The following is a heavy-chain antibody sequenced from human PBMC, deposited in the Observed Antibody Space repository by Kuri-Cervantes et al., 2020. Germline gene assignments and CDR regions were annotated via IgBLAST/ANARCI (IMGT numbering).Heavy chain of an antibody. J-gene: IGHJ6*03. CDR1: GGSVSSGSYY. V-gene: IGHV4-61*01. D-gene: IGHD2-15*01. CDR2: IYYSGST. CDR3: ARGARYCSGGSCQGYYMDV. Sequence: GSLRLSCTVSGGSVSSGSYYWSWIRQPPGKGLEWIGYIYYSGSTNYNPSLKSRVTISVDTSKNQFSLKLSSVTAADTAVYYCARGARYCSGGSCQGYYMDVWGKGTTVTVSS.